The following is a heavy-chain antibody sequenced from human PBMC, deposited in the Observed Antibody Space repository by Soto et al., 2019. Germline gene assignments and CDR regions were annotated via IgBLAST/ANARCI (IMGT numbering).Heavy chain of an antibody. CDR1: RGSIGSGDYY. V-gene: IGHV4-30-4*08. CDR2: IYYSGST. Sequence: PSETLALTCTVTRGSIGSGDYYWSWIRQPPGKVLEWIGYIYYSGSTYYNPSLKSRVTISVDTSKNQFSLKLSSVTAADTAVYYCAKGSDYGGNFYFDYWGQGTLVTVSS. D-gene: IGHD4-17*01. J-gene: IGHJ4*02. CDR3: AKGSDYGGNFYFDY.